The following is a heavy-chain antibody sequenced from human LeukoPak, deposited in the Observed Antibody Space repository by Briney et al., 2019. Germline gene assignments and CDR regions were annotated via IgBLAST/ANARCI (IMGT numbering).Heavy chain of an antibody. Sequence: SETLSLTCAVYGGSFSGYYWSWIRQPPGKGLEWIGEINHSGSTNYNPSLKTRLTISVDTSKNQFSLRLNSVTAADTAVYYCARFSQYYDSPTHYLDYWGQEILVTVSS. V-gene: IGHV4-34*01. J-gene: IGHJ4*02. D-gene: IGHD3-16*01. CDR3: ARFSQYYDSPTHYLDY. CDR1: GGSFSGYY. CDR2: INHSGST.